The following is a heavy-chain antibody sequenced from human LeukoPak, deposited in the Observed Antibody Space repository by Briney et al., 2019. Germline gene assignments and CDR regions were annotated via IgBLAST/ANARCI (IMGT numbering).Heavy chain of an antibody. CDR3: ARVHCSSTSCYHDAFDI. Sequence: SVKVSCKASGGTFSSYAISWVRQAPGQGLEWMGGIIPIFGTANYAQKFQGRVTITADKSTSTAYMELSSLRSEDTAVYYCARVHCSSTSCYHDAFDIWGQGTMVTVSS. V-gene: IGHV1-69*06. J-gene: IGHJ3*02. CDR1: GGTFSSYA. D-gene: IGHD2-2*01. CDR2: IIPIFGTA.